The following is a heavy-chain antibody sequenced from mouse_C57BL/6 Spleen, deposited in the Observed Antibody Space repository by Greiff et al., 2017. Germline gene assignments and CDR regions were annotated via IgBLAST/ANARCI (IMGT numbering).Heavy chain of an antibody. CDR2: ISDGGSYT. CDR3: AREDSYFDY. J-gene: IGHJ2*01. CDR1: GFTFSSYA. D-gene: IGHD2-12*01. V-gene: IGHV5-4*01. Sequence: DVHLVESGGGLVKPGGSLKLSCAASGFTFSSYAMSWVRQTPEKRLEWVATISDGGSYTYYPDNVKGRFTISRDNAKNNLYLQMSHLKSEDTAMYYCAREDSYFDYWGQGTTLTVSS.